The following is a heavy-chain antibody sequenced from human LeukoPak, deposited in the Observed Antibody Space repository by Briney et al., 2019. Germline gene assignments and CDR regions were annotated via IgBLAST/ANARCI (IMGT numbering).Heavy chain of an antibody. Sequence: GGSLRLSCAASGFTFSSYGMHWVRQAPGKGLEWVAVISYDGSNKYYADSVKGRFTISRDNSKNTLYLQMNSLRAEDTAVYYCAKGFTAGTIGYFDYWGQGTLVTVSS. V-gene: IGHV3-30*18. CDR1: GFTFSSYG. D-gene: IGHD6-13*01. CDR2: ISYDGSNK. J-gene: IGHJ4*02. CDR3: AKGFTAGTIGYFDY.